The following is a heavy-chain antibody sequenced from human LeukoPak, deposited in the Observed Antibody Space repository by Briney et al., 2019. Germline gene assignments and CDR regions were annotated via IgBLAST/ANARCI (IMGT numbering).Heavy chain of an antibody. J-gene: IGHJ4*02. CDR3: AVRVFGSGSLFDY. Sequence: SGTLSLTCAVYGGSFSGYYWSWIRQPPGKGLEWIGEINHSGSTNYNPSLKSRVTISVDTSKNQFSLKLSSVTAADTAVYYCAVRVFGSGSLFDYWGQGTLVTVSS. CDR1: GGSFSGYY. D-gene: IGHD3-3*01. CDR2: INHSGST. V-gene: IGHV4-34*01.